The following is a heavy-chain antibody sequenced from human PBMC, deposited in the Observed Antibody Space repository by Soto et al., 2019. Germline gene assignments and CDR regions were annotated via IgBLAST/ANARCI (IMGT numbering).Heavy chain of an antibody. CDR2: IYPGDSDT. CDR3: ARHVTVVVPAAIPTYYYYGMDV. V-gene: IGHV5-51*01. J-gene: IGHJ6*02. Sequence: RGESLKISCKSSGYSFTSYWIGWVRQMPGKGLEWMGIIYPGDSDTRYSPSFQGQVTISADKSISTAYLQWSSLKASDTAMYYCARHVTVVVPAAIPTYYYYGMDVWGQGTTVTVSS. D-gene: IGHD2-2*02. CDR1: GYSFTSYW.